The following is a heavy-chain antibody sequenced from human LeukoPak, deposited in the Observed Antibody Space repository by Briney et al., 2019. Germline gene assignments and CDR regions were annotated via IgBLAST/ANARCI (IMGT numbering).Heavy chain of an antibody. J-gene: IGHJ4*02. D-gene: IGHD3-3*01. V-gene: IGHV3-23*01. CDR2: IGGDAVST. Sequence: SGGSLRLSCAASGFTFSSYAMSWARQAPGKGLEWVSAIGGDAVSTYYADSVKGRFSISRDNSKNTLYLQMNSLRADDTAVYYCAKDLWKADYWGQGTLVTVSS. CDR3: AKDLWKADY. CDR1: GFTFSSYA.